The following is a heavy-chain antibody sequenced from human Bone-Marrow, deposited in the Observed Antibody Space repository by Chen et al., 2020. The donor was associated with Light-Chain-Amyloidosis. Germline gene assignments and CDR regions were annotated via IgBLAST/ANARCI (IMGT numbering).Heavy chain of an antibody. CDR1: GFTFNHYW. CDR2: IKQSGSDK. CDR3: ARVGDGSNRSEALEI. Sequence: EVQLVESGGGLVQPGGSLRLSCAASGFTFNHYWMGWVRQAPGKGLEWVANIKQSGSDKAYVESVKGRFTISRDNGKNSLYLQMNNLRAEDTAVYYCARVGDGSNRSEALEIWGQGTMVTVSS. D-gene: IGHD3-10*01. V-gene: IGHV3-7*01. J-gene: IGHJ3*02.